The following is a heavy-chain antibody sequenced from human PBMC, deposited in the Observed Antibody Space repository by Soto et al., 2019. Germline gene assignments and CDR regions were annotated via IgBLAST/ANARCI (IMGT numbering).Heavy chain of an antibody. CDR1: GFTFDDYA. CDR2: ISWNSGSI. Sequence: EVQLVESGGGLVQPGRSLRLSCAASGFTFDDYAMHWVRQAPGKGLEWVSGISWNSGSIGYAESVKGRFTITRDNAKNSLYLQMNSLRAEDTALYYCAKATGGRTWSYFKHWGQGTLVTVSS. D-gene: IGHD3-16*01. J-gene: IGHJ1*01. V-gene: IGHV3-9*01. CDR3: AKATGGRTWSYFKH.